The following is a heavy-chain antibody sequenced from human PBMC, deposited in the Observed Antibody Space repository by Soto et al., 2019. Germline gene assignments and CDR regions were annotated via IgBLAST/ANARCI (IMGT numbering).Heavy chain of an antibody. D-gene: IGHD3-16*02. J-gene: IGHJ4*02. CDR3: ARATDYIWGSYRRVAYYFDY. CDR1: GGSFSGYY. Sequence: QVQLQQWGAGLLKPSETLSLTCAGYGGSFSGYYWSWIRQPPGKGLEWVGEINHSGSTNYNPSLKRRVTISVDTSKNQFSLKLSSVTAADTAVYYCARATDYIWGSYRRVAYYFDYWGQGTLVTVSS. V-gene: IGHV4-34*01. CDR2: INHSGST.